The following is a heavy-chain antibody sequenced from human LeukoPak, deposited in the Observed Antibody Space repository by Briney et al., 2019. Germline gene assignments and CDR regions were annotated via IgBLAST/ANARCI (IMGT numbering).Heavy chain of an antibody. Sequence: PGGSLILSCAASGFTFSSYAMSWVRQAPGKGLEWVSAISGSGGSTYYADSVKGRFTISGDNSKNTLYLQMNSLRAEDTAVYYCAKWGYDYVWGSYDYWGQGTLVTVSS. J-gene: IGHJ4*02. CDR2: ISGSGGST. CDR1: GFTFSSYA. V-gene: IGHV3-23*01. CDR3: AKWGYDYVWGSYDY. D-gene: IGHD3-16*01.